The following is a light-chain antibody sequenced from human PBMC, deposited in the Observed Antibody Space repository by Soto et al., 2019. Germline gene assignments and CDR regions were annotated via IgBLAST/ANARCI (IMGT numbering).Light chain of an antibody. CDR1: QSVSSN. CDR2: GAS. V-gene: IGKV3-15*01. Sequence: EIGTTQSPATLSVSPGERATLSCRASQSVSSNLAWYQQKPGQAPRLLIYGASTRATGIPARFSGSGSGTEFTLTISSLQSEDFAVYYCQQYNTWPLTFGGGTKVDIK. J-gene: IGKJ4*01. CDR3: QQYNTWPLT.